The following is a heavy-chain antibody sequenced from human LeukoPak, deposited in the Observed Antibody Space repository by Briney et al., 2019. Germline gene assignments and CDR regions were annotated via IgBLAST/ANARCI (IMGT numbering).Heavy chain of an antibody. Sequence: SETLSLTCAVYGGSPSGYYWSWIRQPPGKGLEWIGEINHSGSTNYNPSLKSRVTISVDTSKNQFSLKLSSVTAADTAVYYCARGGLGATGEFDYWGQGTLVTVSS. D-gene: IGHD3-16*01. CDR1: GGSPSGYY. J-gene: IGHJ4*02. V-gene: IGHV4-34*01. CDR2: INHSGST. CDR3: ARGGLGATGEFDY.